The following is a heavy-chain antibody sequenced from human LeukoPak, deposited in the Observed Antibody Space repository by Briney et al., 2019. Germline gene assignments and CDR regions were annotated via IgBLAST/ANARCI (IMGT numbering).Heavy chain of an antibody. V-gene: IGHV4/OR15-8*02. D-gene: IGHD1-26*01. CDR3: SRESGPFCPFGY. Sequence: SETLSLTCGVSGGSISGTNWWSWVRQPPGQGLEWIGEISLAGQTNYNLSLNGRVTMSLDKSSNQLSLHLTSVTAADTATYFCSRESGPFCPFGYWGQGTLVIVSS. CDR1: GGSISGTNW. CDR2: ISLAGQT. J-gene: IGHJ4*02.